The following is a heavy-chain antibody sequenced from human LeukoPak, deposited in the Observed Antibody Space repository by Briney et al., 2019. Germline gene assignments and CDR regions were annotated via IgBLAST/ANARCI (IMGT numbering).Heavy chain of an antibody. V-gene: IGHV1-2*02. D-gene: IGHD1-14*01. CDR3: ARDEGSTYNQLDY. J-gene: IGHJ4*02. Sequence: ASVTVSCTSSVYTFDNFYIHWVRQAPGQGPEWMGWINGNDGSTNYAQKFQGRVTMTRVTAISTVYMDLSGLRPDDTAIYYCARDEGSTYNQLDYWGQGTLVTVSS. CDR2: INGNDGST. CDR1: VYTFDNFY.